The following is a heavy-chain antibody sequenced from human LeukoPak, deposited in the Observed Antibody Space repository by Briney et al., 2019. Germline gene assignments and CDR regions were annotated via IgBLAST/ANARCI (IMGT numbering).Heavy chain of an antibody. Sequence: SGGSLRLSCAASGFTFSSYWMHWVRQAPGKGLVWVSRINSDGSSTSYADSAKGRFTISRDNAKNTLYLQMNSLRAEDTAVYYCAREGGSSSWWWNNWFDPWGQGTLVTVSS. V-gene: IGHV3-74*01. CDR2: INSDGSST. CDR3: AREGGSSSWWWNNWFDP. J-gene: IGHJ5*02. CDR1: GFTFSSYW. D-gene: IGHD6-13*01.